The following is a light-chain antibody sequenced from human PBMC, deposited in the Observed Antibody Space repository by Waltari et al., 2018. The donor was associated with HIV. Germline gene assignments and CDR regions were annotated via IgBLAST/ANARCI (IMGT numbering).Light chain of an antibody. Sequence: QSLLTQPPSVSAAPGQQVTISCSGNTSNIGKNFVSWYRHAPGAAPKLLIFENDHRAAGMPDRFSASTFGASASLTITALQGDDEADYYCQTWDSGLNAIVFGDGTKLTVL. CDR1: TSNIGKNF. CDR3: QTWDSGLNAIV. J-gene: IGLJ2*01. CDR2: END. V-gene: IGLV1-51*01.